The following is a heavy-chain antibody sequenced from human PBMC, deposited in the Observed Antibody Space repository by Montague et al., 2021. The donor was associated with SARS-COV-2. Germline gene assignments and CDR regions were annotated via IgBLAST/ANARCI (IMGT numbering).Heavy chain of an antibody. Sequence: SETLSLTCTVSGGSITSYYWSWIRQPAGKGLECIGLIYISGSTNYNPSLKSRVTIYVDTSKNQLSLKLSSVTAADTAVYYCTRHVHMTWPEPSPGFDYWGQGTLVTVSS. V-gene: IGHV4-4*07. J-gene: IGHJ4*02. CDR1: GGSITSYY. CDR3: TRHVHMTWPEPSPGFDY. D-gene: IGHD1-1*01. CDR2: IYISGST.